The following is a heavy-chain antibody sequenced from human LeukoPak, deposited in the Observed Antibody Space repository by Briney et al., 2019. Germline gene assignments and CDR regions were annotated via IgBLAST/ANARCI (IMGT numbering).Heavy chain of an antibody. CDR1: GFTFSSYA. V-gene: IGHV3-30-3*01. Sequence: GGSLRLSCAASGFTFSSYAMHWVRQAPGKGLEWVAVISYDGSNKYYADSVKGRFTISRDNAKNSLYLQMNSLRAEDTAVYYCARDSSLELKDFDYWGQGTLVTVSS. CDR2: ISYDGSNK. D-gene: IGHD1-7*01. CDR3: ARDSSLELKDFDY. J-gene: IGHJ4*02.